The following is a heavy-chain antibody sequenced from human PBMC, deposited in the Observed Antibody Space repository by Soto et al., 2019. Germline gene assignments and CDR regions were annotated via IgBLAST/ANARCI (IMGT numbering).Heavy chain of an antibody. D-gene: IGHD3-10*01. Sequence: PSETMSLTCAVDGGSFTNYCWSWIRQPPGKGLEWIGEINHSGSTNYNPSLKSRVTISVDTSKNQFSLKLSSVTAADTAVYYCASLILWFGELKGGWFDPWGQGTLVTVSS. V-gene: IGHV4-34*01. CDR1: GGSFTNYC. CDR2: INHSGST. J-gene: IGHJ5*02. CDR3: ASLILWFGELKGGWFDP.